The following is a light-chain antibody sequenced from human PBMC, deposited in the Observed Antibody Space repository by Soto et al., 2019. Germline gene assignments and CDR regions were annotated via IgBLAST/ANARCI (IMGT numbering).Light chain of an antibody. V-gene: IGLV4-69*01. CDR3: QMWGGGTLV. CDR2: LNSDGSH. CDR1: SGDSSYN. Sequence: QSVLTQSPSASASLGASVKLTCTLTSGDSSYNIAWQQQQPENGPRYLMKLNSDGSHSKGDGIPDCFSGSSSGAERYLTISSLQSEDEADYYCQMWGGGTLVFGVGIKLTVL. J-gene: IGLJ2*01.